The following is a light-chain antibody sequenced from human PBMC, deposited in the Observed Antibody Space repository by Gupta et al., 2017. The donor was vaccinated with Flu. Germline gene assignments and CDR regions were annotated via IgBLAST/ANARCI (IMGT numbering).Light chain of an antibody. CDR1: QSISSW. V-gene: IGKV1-5*03. Sequence: DIQMTQSPSTLSASIGDRVTITCRASQSISSWLAWYQQKPGKAPKLLIYRASTLQGGVTSRFSGNGSGTEFTRPRRGLEADDCGTHDRQPSETFGQGTKVDSK. CDR2: RAS. J-gene: IGKJ1*01. CDR3: QPSET.